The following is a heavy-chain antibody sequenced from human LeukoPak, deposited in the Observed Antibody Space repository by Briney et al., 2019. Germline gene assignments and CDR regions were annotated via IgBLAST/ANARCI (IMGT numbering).Heavy chain of an antibody. CDR3: ARDSGRDWFDP. D-gene: IGHD5-12*01. V-gene: IGHV3-30-3*01. J-gene: IGHJ5*02. CDR2: ISYDGSNK. CDR1: GFTFSSYA. Sequence: GGSLRLSCAASGFTFSSYAMHWVRQAPGKGLEWVAVISYDGSNKYYADSVKGRFTISRDNSKNTLYLQMNSLRAEDTAVYYCARDSGRDWFDPWGQGTLVTVSS.